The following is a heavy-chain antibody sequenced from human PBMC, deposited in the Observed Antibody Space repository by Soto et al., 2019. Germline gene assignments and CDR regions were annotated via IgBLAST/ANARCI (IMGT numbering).Heavy chain of an antibody. CDR3: AKGDGRGYYDSSGYLRAFDI. V-gene: IGHV3-23*01. D-gene: IGHD3-22*01. Sequence: PGGSLRLSCAASGFTFSSYAMSWVRQAPGKGLEWVSAISGSGGGTYYADSVKGRFTISRDNSKNTLYLQMNSLRAEDTAVYYCAKGDGRGYYDSSGYLRAFDIWGQGTMVTVSS. J-gene: IGHJ3*02. CDR2: ISGSGGGT. CDR1: GFTFSSYA.